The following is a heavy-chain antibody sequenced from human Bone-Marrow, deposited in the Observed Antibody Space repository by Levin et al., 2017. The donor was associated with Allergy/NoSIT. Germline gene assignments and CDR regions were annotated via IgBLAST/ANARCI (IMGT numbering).Heavy chain of an antibody. Sequence: SETLSLTCTVSGGSISGYYWTWIRQPPGKGLEWIGHMYSSGSTNYNASLKGRVTISGDTSKNQFSLNLNSVTAADTAVYYCARDADAHFDYWGQGTLVTVSS. CDR2: MYSSGST. CDR3: ARDADAHFDY. J-gene: IGHJ4*02. V-gene: IGHV4-59*01. CDR1: GGSISGYY.